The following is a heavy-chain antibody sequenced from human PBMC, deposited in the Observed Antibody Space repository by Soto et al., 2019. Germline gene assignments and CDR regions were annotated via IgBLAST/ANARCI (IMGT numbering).Heavy chain of an antibody. CDR3: ARFPSMIRGVIDY. D-gene: IGHD3-10*01. CDR2: IYYSGST. V-gene: IGHV4-31*01. Sequence: QVQLQESGPGLVKPSQTLSLTCTVSGGSISSGGHYWSWIRQHPGKGLEWIGYIYYSGSTYYNPSLKSLVHISVETSKNQFSLKLSSMTAADTAVYYCARFPSMIRGVIDYWGQGTLVTVSS. J-gene: IGHJ4*02. CDR1: GGSISSGGHY.